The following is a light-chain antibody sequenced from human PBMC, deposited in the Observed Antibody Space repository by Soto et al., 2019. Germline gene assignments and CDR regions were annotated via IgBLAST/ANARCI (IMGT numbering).Light chain of an antibody. J-gene: IGLJ1*01. Sequence: SYELTQPPSVSVCPGQTASITCSGDKLGDKYACWYQQKPGQSPVLVIYQDSKRPSGIPERFSGSNSGNTATLTISGTQAMDEADYYCQAWDSSTGVFGTGTKLTVL. CDR1: KLGDKY. V-gene: IGLV3-1*01. CDR2: QDS. CDR3: QAWDSSTGV.